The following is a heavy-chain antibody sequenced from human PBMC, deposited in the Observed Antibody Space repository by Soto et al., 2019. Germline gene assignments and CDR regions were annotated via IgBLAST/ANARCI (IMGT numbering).Heavy chain of an antibody. V-gene: IGHV1-18*01. CDR2: IGALLYNDAT. CDR1: GYTLDNHA. CDR3: ARGTKVAGGWYFDL. Sequence: QLQVVQSEVEVKRPGASVRISCKASGYTLDNHAVTWVRQAPGQGLEWMGWIGALLYNDATNHARKLQGRLTMARDTSPNTVYMDLGSLRSDDTAVYYCARGTKVAGGWYFDLWGRGTLVVVSS. J-gene: IGHJ2*01. D-gene: IGHD4-17*01.